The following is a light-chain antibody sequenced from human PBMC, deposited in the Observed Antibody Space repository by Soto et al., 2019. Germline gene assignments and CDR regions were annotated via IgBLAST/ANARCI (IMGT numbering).Light chain of an antibody. J-gene: IGKJ1*01. V-gene: IGKV1-5*03. CDR2: RAS. CDR3: QQYNNYPRT. Sequence: DIQMTQFPSTLSASVGDRVTITCRASQSVDTWLAWYQQKPGKAPSLLIYRASDLESGVPSRFSGSGSGTEFTLTIRSLQPDDFATYYCQQYNNYPRTFGHGTKVDIK. CDR1: QSVDTW.